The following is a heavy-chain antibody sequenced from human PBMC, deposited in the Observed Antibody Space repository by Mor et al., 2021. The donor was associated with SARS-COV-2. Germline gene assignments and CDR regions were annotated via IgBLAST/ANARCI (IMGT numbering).Heavy chain of an antibody. Sequence: SLKSRLTISVDTSKNQFSLNLTSVTAADTAVYYCARAVAGSGTYGMDVWGQGTTVTVSS. CDR3: ARAVAGSGTYGMDV. D-gene: IGHD3-10*01. J-gene: IGHJ6*02. V-gene: IGHV4-61*02.